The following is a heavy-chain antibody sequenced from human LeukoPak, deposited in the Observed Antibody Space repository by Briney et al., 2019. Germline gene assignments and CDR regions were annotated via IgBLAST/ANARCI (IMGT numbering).Heavy chain of an antibody. D-gene: IGHD6-19*01. Sequence: GGSLRLSCAASGLTFSSYGMHWVRQARGKGLEWVAVIWYDGSNKYYADSVKGRFTISRDNSKNTLYLQMNSLRAEDTAFYYFARVYVTGSAWYAPGGYWGQGTLVTVSS. J-gene: IGHJ4*02. CDR3: ARVYVTGSAWYAPGGY. CDR2: IWYDGSNK. V-gene: IGHV3-33*01. CDR1: GLTFSSYG.